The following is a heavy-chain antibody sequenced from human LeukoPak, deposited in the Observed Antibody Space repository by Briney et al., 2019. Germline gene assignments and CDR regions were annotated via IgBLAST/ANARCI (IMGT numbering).Heavy chain of an antibody. CDR2: TYYRSKWYN. CDR1: GDSVSSNSAA. J-gene: IGHJ4*02. CDR3: SRDRQGLGY. Sequence: SQTLSLTCAISGDSVSSNSAAWNWTRQSPSRGLEWLGRTYYRSKWYNDYAISVKSRISISPDTSKNQFSLQLNSVTPEDTAVYYCSRDRQGLGYWGQGTLVTVSS. V-gene: IGHV6-1*01. D-gene: IGHD3-16*01.